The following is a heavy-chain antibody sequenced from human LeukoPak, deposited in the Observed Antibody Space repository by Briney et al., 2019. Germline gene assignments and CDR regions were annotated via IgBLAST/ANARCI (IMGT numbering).Heavy chain of an antibody. Sequence: GGSLRLSCAASGFTFSTYAMSWVRQAPGQGLEWVSSISGVGGSTYYAESVKGRFTISRDNSKNTLYLQVNSLGAEDTAVYYCAKRPDCSTTNCFRFEYWGQGTLVTVSS. J-gene: IGHJ4*02. V-gene: IGHV3-23*01. CDR1: GFTFSTYA. D-gene: IGHD2-2*01. CDR2: ISGVGGST. CDR3: AKRPDCSTTNCFRFEY.